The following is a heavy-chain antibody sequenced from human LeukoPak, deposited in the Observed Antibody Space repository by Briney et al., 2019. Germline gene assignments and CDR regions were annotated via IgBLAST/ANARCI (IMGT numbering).Heavy chain of an antibody. D-gene: IGHD3-22*01. V-gene: IGHV5-51*01. Sequence: TGESLKISCEAYGYTFSNYWIGWVRQMPGKGLEWMGIIYPDDSDTKYSPSFQGQVTISADKSISTAYLQWSSLKASDAAMYYCARSSDSSGYYYLIWGQGTLVTVSS. J-gene: IGHJ4*02. CDR1: GYTFSNYW. CDR3: ARSSDSSGYYYLI. CDR2: IYPDDSDT.